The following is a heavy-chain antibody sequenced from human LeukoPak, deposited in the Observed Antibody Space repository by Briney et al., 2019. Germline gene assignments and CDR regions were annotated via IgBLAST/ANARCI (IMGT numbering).Heavy chain of an antibody. D-gene: IGHD2-15*01. J-gene: IGHJ4*02. V-gene: IGHV3-7*01. CDR1: GFTFSSYW. CDR2: IKQDGSEK. CDR3: ASASYCSGGSCYFVY. Sequence: GGSLRLSCAASGFTFSSYWMSWVRQAPGKGLEWVANIKQDGSEKYYVDSVKVRFTISRDNAKNSLYLQMNSLRAEDTAVYYCASASYCSGGSCYFVYWGQGTLVTVSS.